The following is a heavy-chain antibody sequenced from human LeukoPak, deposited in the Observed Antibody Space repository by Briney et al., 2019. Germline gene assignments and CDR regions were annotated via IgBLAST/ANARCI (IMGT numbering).Heavy chain of an antibody. CDR3: ARGEGSSGWYGGRPYYYYDMDV. CDR2: IIPIFGTA. V-gene: IGHV1-69*01. D-gene: IGHD6-19*01. CDR1: GGTFSSYA. J-gene: IGHJ6*02. Sequence: SVKVSCKASGGTFSSYAISWVRQAPGQGLEWMGGIIPIFGTANYAQKFQGRVTITADESTNTAYMELSSLRSEDTAVYYCARGEGSSGWYGGRPYYYYDMDVWGQGTTVTVSS.